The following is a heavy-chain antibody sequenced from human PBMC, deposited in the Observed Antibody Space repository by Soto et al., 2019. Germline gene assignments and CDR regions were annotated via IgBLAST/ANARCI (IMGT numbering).Heavy chain of an antibody. CDR1: GFTLCDYA. CDR2: IRSKAYGGTT. J-gene: IGHJ5*02. CDR3: TREKGYCISTSCYSDWFDP. V-gene: IGHV3-49*03. Sequence: GGALRLPCTASGFTLCDYAISLFRQAPGEGLGWGGFIRSKAYGGTTEYAASVKGRFTISRDDSKSIAYLQMNSLKTEDTAVYYCTREKGYCISTSCYSDWFDPWGQGTLVTVSS. D-gene: IGHD2-2*01.